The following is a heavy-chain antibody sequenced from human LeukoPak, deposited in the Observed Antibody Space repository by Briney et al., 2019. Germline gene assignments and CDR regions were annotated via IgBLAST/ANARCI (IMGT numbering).Heavy chain of an antibody. CDR3: VKDGSGSYYTYYFDY. V-gene: IGHV3-64D*06. CDR1: GFTFSRYA. J-gene: IGHJ4*02. Sequence: PGGSLRLSCSASGFTFSRYAMHWVRQAPGKGLEYVAAISSNGGSTYYADSVKGRFTISRDNSKNTLYLQMSSLRTEDTAVYYCVKDGSGSYYTYYFDYWGQGTLVTVSS. D-gene: IGHD3-10*01. CDR2: ISSNGGST.